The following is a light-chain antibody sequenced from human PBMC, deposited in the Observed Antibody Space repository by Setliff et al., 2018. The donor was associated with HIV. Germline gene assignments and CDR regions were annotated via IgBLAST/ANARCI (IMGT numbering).Light chain of an antibody. CDR3: SSYTSSGTLVV. J-gene: IGLJ2*01. V-gene: IGLV2-14*03. CDR1: SGDVGGYNY. Sequence: QSALPQPASVSGSPGQSITISCTGTSGDVGGYNYVSWYQQRPGKVPKLMIYDVRNRPSGVSNRFSGSKSGNTASLTISGLQAEDEADYYCSSYTSSGTLVVFGGGTKVTVL. CDR2: DVR.